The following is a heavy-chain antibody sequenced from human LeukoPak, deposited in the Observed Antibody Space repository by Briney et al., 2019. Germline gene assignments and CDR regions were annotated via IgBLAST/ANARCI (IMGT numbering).Heavy chain of an antibody. CDR3: ARARGYYGSGSYYKGYYFDY. CDR1: GYAFTSYG. CDR2: IGAYNGNT. D-gene: IGHD3-10*01. Sequence: ASVKVSCKASGYAFTSYGTSWVRQAPGQGLEWMGWIGAYNGNTNYAQKLQGRVTMTTDTSTSTAYMELRSLRSDDTAVYYCARARGYYGSGSYYKGYYFDYWGQGTLVTVSS. J-gene: IGHJ4*02. V-gene: IGHV1-18*01.